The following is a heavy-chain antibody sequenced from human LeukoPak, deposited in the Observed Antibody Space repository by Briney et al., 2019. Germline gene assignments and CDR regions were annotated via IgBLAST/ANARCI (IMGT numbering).Heavy chain of an antibody. V-gene: IGHV4-61*02. CDR3: ARGPYSYDSLGAFDI. J-gene: IGHJ3*02. D-gene: IGHD3-22*01. Sequence: PSETLSLTCTVSGDSISSGDYYWSWIRQSAGKGLEWIGRISSSGSTNYNPSLKSRVTISVDTSKNQFSLKLSSVTAADTAVYFCARGPYSYDSLGAFDIWGQGTMVTVSS. CDR1: GDSISSGDYY. CDR2: ISSSGST.